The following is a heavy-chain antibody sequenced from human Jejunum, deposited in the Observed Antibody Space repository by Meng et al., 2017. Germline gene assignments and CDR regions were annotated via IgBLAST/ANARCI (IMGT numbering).Heavy chain of an antibody. CDR2: IYHSGST. CDR1: GGSISSVYW. J-gene: IGHJ4*02. V-gene: IGHV4-4*02. Sequence: LQLQESGSGLVKPSETLSLTCAGSGGSISSVYWWTWVRQSPGKGLEWIGEIYHSGSTNYNPSLKSRVTISVDKSKNQFSLKLTSVTAADTAVYYCARGGYYSFDYWGQGTLVTVSS. D-gene: IGHD5-18*01. CDR3: ARGGYYSFDY.